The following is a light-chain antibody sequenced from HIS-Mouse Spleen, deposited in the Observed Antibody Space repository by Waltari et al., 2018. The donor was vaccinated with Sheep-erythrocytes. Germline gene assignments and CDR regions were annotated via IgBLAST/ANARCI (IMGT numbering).Light chain of an antibody. J-gene: IGLJ1*01. Sequence: QSALTQPASVSGSPGQSITISCTGTSSDVGSYNLVSWYQQPPGKAPKPMSYEGSKRPSGVSNRFSGSKSGNTASLTISGLQAEDEADYYCCSYAGSYNHVFATGTKVTVL. V-gene: IGLV2-14*02. CDR2: EGS. CDR3: CSYAGSYNHV. CDR1: SSDVGSYNL.